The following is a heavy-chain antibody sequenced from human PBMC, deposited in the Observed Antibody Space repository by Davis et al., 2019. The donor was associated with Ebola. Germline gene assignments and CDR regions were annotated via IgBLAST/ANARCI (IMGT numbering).Heavy chain of an antibody. CDR3: ARDRSYDFWSPRPVYGMDV. V-gene: IGHV1-46*01. J-gene: IGHJ6*02. D-gene: IGHD3-3*01. CDR1: GYTFTSYY. Sequence: ASVNVSCKASGYTFTSYYMHWVRQAPGQGLEWMGIINPSGGSTSYAQKFQGRVTMTRDMSTSTVYMELSSLRSEDTAVYYCARDRSYDFWSPRPVYGMDVWGQGTTVTVSS. CDR2: INPSGGST.